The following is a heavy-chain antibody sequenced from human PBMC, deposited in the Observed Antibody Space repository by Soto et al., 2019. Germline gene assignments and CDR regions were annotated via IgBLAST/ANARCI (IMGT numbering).Heavy chain of an antibody. CDR3: ARETAFIANFFDS. V-gene: IGHV4-31*03. D-gene: IGHD3-16*02. CDR1: GVSLGSAGYY. CDR2: IYYSVDT. J-gene: IGHJ4*02. Sequence: QVQLQESGPGLVKTSQTLSLTCTVSGVSLGSAGYYWSCIRHHPWTGLEWIGYIYYSVDTNYNPSLESRVTLSLDPSKNQFSMKLSSVTAADTAGYYCARETAFIANFFDSWGQGSLVTVSS.